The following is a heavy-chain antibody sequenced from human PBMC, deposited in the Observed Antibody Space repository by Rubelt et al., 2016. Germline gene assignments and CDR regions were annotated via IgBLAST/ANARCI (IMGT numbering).Heavy chain of an antibody. CDR2: ISGTGDGT. CDR3: AKALYNRGYSRFDY. J-gene: IGHJ4*02. Sequence: EVQLLESGGGLVQPGGSLRLSCAASGFTFSNYAMSWVRQAPGKGLEWVSSISGTGDGTYYADSVKGRFTISRDSSNNSLYVQMNSLRAEDTAVYYCAKALYNRGYSRFDYWGQGTLVTVSS. CDR1: GFTFSNYA. V-gene: IGHV3-23*01. D-gene: IGHD3-22*01.